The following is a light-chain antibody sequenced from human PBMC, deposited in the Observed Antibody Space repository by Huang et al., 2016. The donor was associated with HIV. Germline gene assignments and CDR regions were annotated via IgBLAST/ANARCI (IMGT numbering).Light chain of an antibody. CDR2: GAT. J-gene: IGKJ1*01. V-gene: IGKV3-15*01. CDR1: QSVSSN. CDR3: QQYNNWPRT. Sequence: EIVMTQSPATLSVSPGERATLSCRAGQSVSSNLAWYQQKPGQSPRLLIYGATTRATGAPPRFIGSGSGTEFTLTISSLQSEDFAVYYCQQYNNWPRTFGQGTKVDIK.